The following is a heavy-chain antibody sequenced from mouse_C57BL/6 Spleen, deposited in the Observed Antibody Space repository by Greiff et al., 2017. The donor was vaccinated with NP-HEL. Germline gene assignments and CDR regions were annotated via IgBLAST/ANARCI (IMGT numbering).Heavy chain of an antibody. CDR2: IDPSDSYT. D-gene: IGHD2-3*01. V-gene: IGHV1-50*01. J-gene: IGHJ3*01. CDR3: ARRGDGYPAWFAY. Sequence: QVQLQPSGAELVKPGASVKLSCKASGYTFTSYWMQWVKQRPGQGLAWIGEIDPSDSYTNYNQKFKGKATLTVDPASSTAYMQLSRLTSEDSAVYYGARRGDGYPAWFAYWGQGTLVTVSA. CDR1: GYTFTSYW.